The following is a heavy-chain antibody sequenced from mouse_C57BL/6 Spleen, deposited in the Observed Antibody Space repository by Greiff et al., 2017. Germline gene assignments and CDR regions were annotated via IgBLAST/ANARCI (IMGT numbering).Heavy chain of an antibody. V-gene: IGHV1-80*01. J-gene: IGHJ2*01. Sequence: VQLQQSGAELVKPGASVKISCKASGYAFSSYWMNWVKQRPGKGLEWIGQIYPGDGDTTYNGKFKGKATLTADKSSSTAYMQLSSLTSEDSAVYFCARRGYDYDVGYFDYWGQGTTLTVSS. CDR1: GYAFSSYW. CDR3: ARRGYDYDVGYFDY. D-gene: IGHD2-4*01. CDR2: IYPGDGDT.